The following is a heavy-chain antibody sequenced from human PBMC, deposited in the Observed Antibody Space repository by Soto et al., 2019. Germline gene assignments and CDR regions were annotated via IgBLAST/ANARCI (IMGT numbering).Heavy chain of an antibody. CDR2: IYHSGST. D-gene: IGHD3-10*01. Sequence: PSETLSLTCAVSGYSISSGYYWGWIRQPPGRGLEWIRSIYHSGSTYYNPSLKSRVTISVDTSKNQFSLKLSSVTAADTAVYYCARVDYYGSGSLDYYYYGMDVWGQGTTVTVSS. J-gene: IGHJ6*02. CDR1: GYSISSGYY. V-gene: IGHV4-38-2*01. CDR3: ARVDYYGSGSLDYYYYGMDV.